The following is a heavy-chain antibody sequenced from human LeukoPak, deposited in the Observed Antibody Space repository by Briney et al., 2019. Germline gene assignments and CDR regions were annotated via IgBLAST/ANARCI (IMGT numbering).Heavy chain of an antibody. CDR1: GGSISSSSYY. J-gene: IGHJ5*02. D-gene: IGHD3-10*01. CDR2: IYYSGDT. V-gene: IGHV4-39*02. CDR3: ARDGPYYYGSGSYYNMGKTNWFDP. Sequence: SETLSLTCTVSGGSISSSSYYWGWLRQPPGKGLEWFGSIYYSGDTYYNPSLKSRVTISVDTSKNQFSLKLSSVTAADTAVYYCARDGPYYYGSGSYYNMGKTNWFDPWGQGTLVTVSS.